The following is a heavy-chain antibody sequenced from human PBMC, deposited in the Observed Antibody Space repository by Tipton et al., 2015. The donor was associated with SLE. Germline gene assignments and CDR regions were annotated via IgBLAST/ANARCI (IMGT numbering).Heavy chain of an antibody. CDR1: GYTFIDYF. CDR3: ARGTYYFDY. Sequence: QSGAEVKKPGASVKVSCKASGYTFIDYFIHWVRQAPGQGLEWMGWINPKIGGTHYAQNFQGRITMTRDTSVNTGYLEVRRLRSDDTAVYYCARGTYYFDYWGQGTLVTVSS. V-gene: IGHV1-2*02. J-gene: IGHJ4*02. CDR2: INPKIGGT.